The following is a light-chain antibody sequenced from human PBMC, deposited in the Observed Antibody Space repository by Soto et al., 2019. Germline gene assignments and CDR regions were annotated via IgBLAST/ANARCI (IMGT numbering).Light chain of an antibody. Sequence: DIQMTQSPSTLSASAGDRVTITCRASQSISNWLAWYQQKPGKAPKLLIYKASSLESGVPSRFSGSGSGTEFTLTISSLQPDDFATYYCQQYNTYWTFGQGTKVEI. CDR1: QSISNW. J-gene: IGKJ1*01. CDR3: QQYNTYWT. CDR2: KAS. V-gene: IGKV1-5*03.